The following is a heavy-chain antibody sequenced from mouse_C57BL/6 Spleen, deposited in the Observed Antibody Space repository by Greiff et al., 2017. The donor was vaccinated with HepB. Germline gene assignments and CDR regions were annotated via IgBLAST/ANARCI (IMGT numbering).Heavy chain of an antibody. CDR1: GFTFSDYY. CDR3: ARQDNWYFDV. V-gene: IGHV5-12*01. Sequence: EVQLVESGGGLVQPGGSLKLSCAASGFTFSDYYMYWVRQTPEKRLEWVAYISNGGGSTYYPDTVKGRFTISRDNAKNTLYLQMSRLKSEDTAMYYCARQDNWYFDVWGTGTTVTVSS. J-gene: IGHJ1*03. CDR2: ISNGGGST.